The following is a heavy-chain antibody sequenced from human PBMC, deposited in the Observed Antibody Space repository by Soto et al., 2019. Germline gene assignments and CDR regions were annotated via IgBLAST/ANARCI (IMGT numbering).Heavy chain of an antibody. CDR2: IIPIFGTA. Sequence: SAKVSCNASGGHFSSYAISWVRHAPAQGLEWMGGIIPIFGTANYVQKFPGRVTITAEEGPSTAYMELSSMRSEYTVVHYCSGATAAAGSNWFEPWGRGAVVTVSS. J-gene: IGHJ5*02. CDR3: SGATAAAGSNWFEP. CDR1: GGHFSSYA. V-gene: IGHV1-69*13. D-gene: IGHD6-13*01.